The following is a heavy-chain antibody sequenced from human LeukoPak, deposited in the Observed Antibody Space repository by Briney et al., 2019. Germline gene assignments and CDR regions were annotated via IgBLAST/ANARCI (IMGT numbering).Heavy chain of an antibody. CDR3: CAGSYVSLDY. Sequence: GGSLRLSCAASGFTFSNYGMHWVRQAPGKGLEWVAVISYDGSNKYYADSVKGRFTISRDNSKNTLYLQMNSLRAEDTAVYYCCAGSYVSLDYWGQGTLVTVSS. CDR1: GFTFSNYG. V-gene: IGHV3-30*19. CDR2: ISYDGSNK. D-gene: IGHD3-10*01. J-gene: IGHJ4*02.